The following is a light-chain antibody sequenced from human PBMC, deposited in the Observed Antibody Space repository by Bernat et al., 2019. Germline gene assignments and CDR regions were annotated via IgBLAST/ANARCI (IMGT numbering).Light chain of an antibody. CDR3: QQYGRSYT. V-gene: IGKV3-20*01. CDR1: QSVSSSY. CDR2: GAS. J-gene: IGKJ2*01. Sequence: DIVLTQSPGTLSLSPGERATLSCRASQSVSSSYLAWYQKKLGQAPRLLIYGASSRATCIPDRFSGSGSGTDFTLTISRVEPENCAVYYCQQYGRSYTFGQGTKLEIK.